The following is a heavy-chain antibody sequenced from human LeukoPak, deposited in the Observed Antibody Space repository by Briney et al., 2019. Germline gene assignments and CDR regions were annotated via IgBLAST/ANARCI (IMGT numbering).Heavy chain of an antibody. D-gene: IGHD6-19*01. CDR3: ARGRYSSGWYGSYNWFDP. J-gene: IGHJ5*02. Sequence: SETLSLTCTVSGGSISSSSYCWGWIRQPPGKGLEWTGSIYYSGSTYYNPPLKSRVTISVDTSKNQFSLKLSSVTAADTAVYYCARGRYSSGWYGSYNWFDPWGQGTLVTVSS. V-gene: IGHV4-39*01. CDR1: GGSISSSSYC. CDR2: IYYSGST.